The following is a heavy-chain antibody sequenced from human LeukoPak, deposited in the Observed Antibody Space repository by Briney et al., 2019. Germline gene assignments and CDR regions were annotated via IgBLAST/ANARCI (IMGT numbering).Heavy chain of an antibody. V-gene: IGHV5-51*01. D-gene: IGHD3-10*01. CDR1: GYSFTSYW. CDR2: IYPGDSDT. Sequence: GESLKISCKGSGYSFTSYWIGWVRQMPGKGLEWMGIIYPGDSDTRYSPSFQGQVTISADKSISTAYLQWSSLKASDTAMYYCARVVTLVRGVIHDWFDPWGQGTLVTVSS. CDR3: ARVVTLVRGVIHDWFDP. J-gene: IGHJ5*02.